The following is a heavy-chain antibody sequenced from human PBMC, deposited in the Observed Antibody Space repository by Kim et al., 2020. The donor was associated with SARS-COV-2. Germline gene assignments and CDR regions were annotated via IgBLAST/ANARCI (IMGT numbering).Heavy chain of an antibody. V-gene: IGHV3-33*08. Sequence: GGSLRLSCAASGFTFSCYDMHWVRQAPGKGLEWVSTIGSDANTNYSADSEGRFFTTCGNNSNTTLYQLVSSSAADTTAVYYCRGTLVLTGTCRMDDWCQ. CDR2: IGSDANTN. CDR3: RGTLVLTGTCRMDD. J-gene: IGHJ6*02. CDR1: GFTFSCYD. D-gene: IGHD2-8*02.